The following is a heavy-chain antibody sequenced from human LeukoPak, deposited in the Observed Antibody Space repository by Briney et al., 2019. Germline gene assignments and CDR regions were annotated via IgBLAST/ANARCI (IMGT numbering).Heavy chain of an antibody. D-gene: IGHD3-22*01. CDR2: ISYDGSNK. Sequence: PGGSLRLSCAASGFTFSSYAMHWVRQAPGKGLEWVAVISYDGSNKYYADSVEGRFTISRDNSKNTLYLQMNSLRAEDTAVYYCARDHYYDSSGYYYGGYWGQGTLVTVSS. CDR1: GFTFSSYA. CDR3: ARDHYYDSSGYYYGGY. J-gene: IGHJ4*02. V-gene: IGHV3-30*01.